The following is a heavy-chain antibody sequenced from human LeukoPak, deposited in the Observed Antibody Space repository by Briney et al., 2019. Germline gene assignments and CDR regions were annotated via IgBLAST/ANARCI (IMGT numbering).Heavy chain of an antibody. V-gene: IGHV5-51*01. CDR2: IYPGDSDT. CDR1: GYSFTSYW. D-gene: IGHD5-18*01. J-gene: IGHJ4*02. Sequence: GESLQISCKGSGYSFTSYWIGWVRQMPGKGLEWMGIIYPGDSDTRYSPSFQGQVTISADKSISTAYLQWSSLKASDTAMYYCASGIQLWTWSYDYWGQGTLVTVSS. CDR3: ASGIQLWTWSYDY.